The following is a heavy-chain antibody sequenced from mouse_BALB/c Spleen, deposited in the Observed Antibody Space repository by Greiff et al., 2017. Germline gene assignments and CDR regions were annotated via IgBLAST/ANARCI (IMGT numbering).Heavy chain of an antibody. D-gene: IGHD4-1*01. CDR3: VRDMGRGFAY. Sequence: EVQLVETGGGLVQPKGSLKLSCAASGFTFNTNAMNWVRQAPGKGLEWVARIRSKSNNYATYYADSVKDRFTISRDDSQSMLYLQMNNLKTEDTAMYYCVRDMGRGFAYWGQGTLVTVSA. CDR1: GFTFNTNA. V-gene: IGHV10S3*01. CDR2: IRSKSNNYAT. J-gene: IGHJ3*01.